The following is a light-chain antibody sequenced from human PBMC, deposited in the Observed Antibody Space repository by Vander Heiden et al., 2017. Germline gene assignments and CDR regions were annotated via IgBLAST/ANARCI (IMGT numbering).Light chain of an antibody. J-gene: IGLJ2*01. CDR2: DVS. CDR3: SSYTSSSTLV. Sequence: QSALTQPAPVSESPGQSITISCTGTSSDVGCYNYVSCYQQHPGKAPKLMIYDVSNRPSGVSNRFSGSKSGNTASLTISGLQAEDEADYYCSSYTSSSTLVFGGGTKLTVL. V-gene: IGLV2-14*01. CDR1: SSDVGCYNY.